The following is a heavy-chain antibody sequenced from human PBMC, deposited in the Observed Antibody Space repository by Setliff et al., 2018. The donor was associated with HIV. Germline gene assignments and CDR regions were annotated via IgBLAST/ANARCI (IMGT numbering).Heavy chain of an antibody. V-gene: IGHV3-7*01. D-gene: IGHD2-2*01. CDR2: IKQDGSDM. CDR1: GLPFYNYW. J-gene: IGHJ5*02. Sequence: GGSLRLSCVASGLPFYNYWMTWLRRAPGRGLEWVANIKQDGSDMHYIESVKGRFTIFRDNAKNSVFLQMNSLRAEDTGVYYCARDMPHSRFDPWGQGTLVTVSS. CDR3: ARDMPHSRFDP.